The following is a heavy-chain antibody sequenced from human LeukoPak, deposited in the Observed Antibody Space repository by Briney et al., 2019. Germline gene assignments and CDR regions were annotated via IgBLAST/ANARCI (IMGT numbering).Heavy chain of an antibody. D-gene: IGHD3-22*01. CDR3: ARDASYYYDSSGYYLDY. V-gene: IGHV4-30-2*01. CDR2: IYHCGST. Sequence: SEALSLTCAVSGGSIRNGGYSWSWLRQPPGKALEWSGYIYHCGSTYYNPSLKSRVTISVDRSKNQFSLKLSSVTAADTAVYYCARDASYYYDSSGYYLDYWGQGTLVTVSS. CDR1: GGSIRNGGYS. J-gene: IGHJ4*02.